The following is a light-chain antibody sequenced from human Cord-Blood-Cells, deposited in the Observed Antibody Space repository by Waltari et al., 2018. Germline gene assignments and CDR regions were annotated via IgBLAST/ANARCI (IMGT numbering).Light chain of an antibody. CDR2: GNS. Sequence: QSVLTQPPSVSGAPGQRVTISCTGSSSNIGAGSHVHWYQQLPGTAPKLLIYGNSNRPSGVPDRFSGSKSGTSASLAITGLQAEDEADYYCQSYDSSLSGTYVFGTGTKVTVL. V-gene: IGLV1-40*01. CDR3: QSYDSSLSGTYV. CDR1: SSNIGAGSH. J-gene: IGLJ1*01.